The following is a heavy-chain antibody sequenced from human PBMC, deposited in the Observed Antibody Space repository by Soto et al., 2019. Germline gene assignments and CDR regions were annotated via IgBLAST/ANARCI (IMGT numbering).Heavy chain of an antibody. J-gene: IGHJ4*02. CDR3: AKHGQSVAVAGLFDY. CDR1: GFTFSDYY. V-gene: IGHV3-11*06. CDR2: ISSSSSYT. Sequence: QVQLVESGGGLVKPGGSLRLSCAASGFTFSDYYMSWIRQAPGKGLEWVSYISSSSSYTNYADSVKGRFTISRDNGKNSLYLQMNSLRAEDTAVYYCAKHGQSVAVAGLFDYCGQRTLVTVSS. D-gene: IGHD6-19*01.